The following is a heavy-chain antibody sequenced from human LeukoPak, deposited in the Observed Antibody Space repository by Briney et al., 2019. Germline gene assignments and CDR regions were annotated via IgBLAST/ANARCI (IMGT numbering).Heavy chain of an antibody. D-gene: IGHD6-19*01. J-gene: IGHJ3*02. V-gene: IGHV4-4*07. CDR3: ATDGALAGFAFDI. Sequence: PSETLSLTCTVSGGSISSYYWNWIRQPAGKGLEWIGRIFTSGSTNYNPSLKGRVTMSVDTSKNQFSLKLSSVSAADTALYYCATDGALAGFAFDIWGQGTMVTVSS. CDR2: IFTSGST. CDR1: GGSISSYY.